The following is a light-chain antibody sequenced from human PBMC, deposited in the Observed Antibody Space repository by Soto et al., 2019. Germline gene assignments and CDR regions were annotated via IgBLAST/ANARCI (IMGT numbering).Light chain of an antibody. CDR1: QSVSSNY. V-gene: IGKV3-20*01. CDR2: GAS. J-gene: IGKJ2*01. CDR3: QQYGSSPYT. Sequence: IVLTQSPGTLSLSPGERATLSCRASQSVSSNYLAWYQQKPGQAPRLLIHGASSRATGIPDRFSGSGSGTDFTLTIGRREPEDFAVYYCQQYGSSPYTFGQGTKLEIK.